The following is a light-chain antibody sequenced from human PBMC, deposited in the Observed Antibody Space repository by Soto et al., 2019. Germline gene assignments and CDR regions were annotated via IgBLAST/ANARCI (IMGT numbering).Light chain of an antibody. J-gene: IGLJ1*01. CDR2: DVS. Sequence: QSVLTQPASVSGSPGQSITISCTGTSSDVGGYNYVSWYQHHPGKAPKLMIYDVSNRHSGVSNRFSGSKSGNTASLIISGLQAEDEADYYCSSYTSSSTLSTYVFGTGTKVPS. V-gene: IGLV2-14*03. CDR3: SSYTSSSTLSTYV. CDR1: SSDVGGYNY.